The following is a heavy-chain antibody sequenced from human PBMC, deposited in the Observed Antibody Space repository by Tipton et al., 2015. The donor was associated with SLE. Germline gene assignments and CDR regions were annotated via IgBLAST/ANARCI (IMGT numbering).Heavy chain of an antibody. CDR2: TYYSGST. V-gene: IGHV4-31*02. J-gene: IGHJ4*02. CDR3: AKDYNHDNADYN. D-gene: IGHD4-17*01. Sequence: LRLSCTVSGDSINSDGYFWTWIRQPPGKGLEWIGYTYYSGSTYYNPSLQSRLTMSVDTSRNQFSLKLSSVTVADTAVYYCAKDYNHDNADYNWGQGTLVIVSS. CDR1: GDSINSDGYF.